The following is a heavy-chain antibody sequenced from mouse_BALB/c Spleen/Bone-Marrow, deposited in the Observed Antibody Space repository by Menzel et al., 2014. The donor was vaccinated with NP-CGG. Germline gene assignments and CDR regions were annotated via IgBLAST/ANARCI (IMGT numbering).Heavy chain of an antibody. V-gene: IGHV2-6-7*01. CDR2: IWGDGST. D-gene: IGHD1-1*01. CDR3: ARGSLLYYGGSYWYFDV. CDR1: GFSLTAYG. Sequence: VQRVESGPGLVAPSQSLSITCTVSGFSLTAYGLNWVRQPPGKGLEWLGVIWGDGSTDYNSALKSRLSISKGNSKSXVFLKVNSLQTEDTARYYCARGSLLYYGGSYWYFDVWGAGTTVTVSS. J-gene: IGHJ1*01.